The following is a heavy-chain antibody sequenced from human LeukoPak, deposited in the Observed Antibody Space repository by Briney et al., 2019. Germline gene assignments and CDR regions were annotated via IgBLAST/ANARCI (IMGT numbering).Heavy chain of an antibody. CDR1: GGSISSGGYY. CDR2: IYYSGST. CDR3: ARTDCSSTSCYPWFDP. Sequence: SETLSLTCTVSGGSISSGGYYWSWIRQHPGKGLEWIGYIYYSGSTYYNPSLKSRVTISVDTSKNQFSLKLSSVTAADTAVYYCARTDCSSTSCYPWFDPWGQGTLVTVSS. V-gene: IGHV4-31*03. J-gene: IGHJ5*02. D-gene: IGHD2-2*01.